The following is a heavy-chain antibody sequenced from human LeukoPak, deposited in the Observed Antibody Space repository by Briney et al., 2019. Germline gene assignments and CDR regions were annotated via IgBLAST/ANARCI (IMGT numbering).Heavy chain of an antibody. CDR3: AREDGGNTQD. Sequence: PGGSLRLSCAASGFTFSSYSMNWVRQAPGKGLEWVSSISSSSSYIYYADSVKGRFTISRDNSKNTLYLQMNSLRAEDTAVYYCAREDGGNTQDWGQGTLVTVSS. V-gene: IGHV3-21*01. CDR2: ISSSSSYI. J-gene: IGHJ4*02. D-gene: IGHD4-23*01. CDR1: GFTFSSYS.